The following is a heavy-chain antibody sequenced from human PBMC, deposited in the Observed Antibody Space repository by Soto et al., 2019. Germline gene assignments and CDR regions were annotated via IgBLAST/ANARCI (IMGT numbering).Heavy chain of an antibody. CDR2: IYPDDSDA. Sequence: ESQRISCQGSGYTFSNHWIGWVSQMPGKGLEWMGIIYPDDSDARYSPSFQGLVTLSVDKSISTAYLQWSSLKASDTAMYFCARHDREASTGRRILESWGQGTLVTVSS. V-gene: IGHV5-51*01. J-gene: IGHJ5*01. D-gene: IGHD7-27*01. CDR3: ARHDREASTGRRILES. CDR1: GYTFSNHW.